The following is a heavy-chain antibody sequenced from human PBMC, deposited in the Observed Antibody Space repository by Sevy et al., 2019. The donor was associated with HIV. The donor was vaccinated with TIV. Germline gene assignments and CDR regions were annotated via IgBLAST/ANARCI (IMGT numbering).Heavy chain of an antibody. CDR1: GFSFSNAW. V-gene: IGHV3-15*01. D-gene: IGHD2-15*01. Sequence: GGSLRLSCAASGFSFSNAWMSWVRQSPGKGLEWVGRIRSKAGGGTTDYATIVKGKFTISRDDARDILYLQLNSLETEDTAVYYCTTDHRRDGIVVVPFEYWGQGALVTVSS. J-gene: IGHJ4*02. CDR3: TTDHRRDGIVVVPFEY. CDR2: IRSKAGGGTT.